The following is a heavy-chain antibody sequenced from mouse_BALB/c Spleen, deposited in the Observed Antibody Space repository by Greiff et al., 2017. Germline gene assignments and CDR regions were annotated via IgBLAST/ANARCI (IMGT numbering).Heavy chain of an antibody. D-gene: IGHD2-1*01. V-gene: IGHV3-6*02. Sequence: EVQVVESGPGLVKPSQSLSLTCSVTGYSITSGYYWNWIRQFPGNKLEWMGYISYDGSNNYNPSLKNRISITRDTSKNQFFLKLNSVTTEDTATYYCARGGNYLDWFAYWGQGTLVTVSA. CDR1: GYSITSGYY. CDR3: ARGGNYLDWFAY. CDR2: ISYDGSN. J-gene: IGHJ3*01.